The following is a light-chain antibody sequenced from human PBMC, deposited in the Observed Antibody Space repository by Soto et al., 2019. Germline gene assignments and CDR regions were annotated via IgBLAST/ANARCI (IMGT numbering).Light chain of an antibody. J-gene: IGKJ5*01. CDR3: KHYHGWPIT. V-gene: IGKV3-15*01. CDR1: QSVSSH. CDR2: DAS. Sequence: EIVMTQSPATLSVSPGDRATVSCRASQSVSSHLAWYQQKPGQAPRLLFYDASTRATGIQARFSGSGSGTEFTLTISSLQSEDFAVYYCKHYHGWPITFGQGTRLEIK.